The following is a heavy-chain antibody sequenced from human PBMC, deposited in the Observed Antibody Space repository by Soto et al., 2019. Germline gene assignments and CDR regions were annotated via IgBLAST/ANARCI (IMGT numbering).Heavy chain of an antibody. CDR3: ARGDRGAFDL. V-gene: IGHV3-74*03. Sequence: EVQLVESGGGLVQPGESPRLSCAASGFTFSYYWMHWVRQAPGKGLVWVSRIHSDGSSTTYADSVKDRFTISRDNARNTLYLQMNSLRAEDTAVYYCARGDRGAFDLWGQGTVLTVSS. CDR1: GFTFSYYW. D-gene: IGHD1-26*01. CDR2: IHSDGSST. J-gene: IGHJ3*01.